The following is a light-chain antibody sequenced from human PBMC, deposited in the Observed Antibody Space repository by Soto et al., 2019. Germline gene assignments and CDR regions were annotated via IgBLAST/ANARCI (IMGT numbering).Light chain of an antibody. V-gene: IGKV1-39*01. J-gene: IGKJ5*01. Sequence: IQMTQSPSSLSASVGDRVTITSRASQSISSYLNWYQQKKGQAPKLLIYDASSLKSGVPARFRGSGSGTEFTLTISRLQPDDFAVYYCQHYHGWPITFGQGTRLEI. CDR1: QSISSY. CDR2: DAS. CDR3: QHYHGWPIT.